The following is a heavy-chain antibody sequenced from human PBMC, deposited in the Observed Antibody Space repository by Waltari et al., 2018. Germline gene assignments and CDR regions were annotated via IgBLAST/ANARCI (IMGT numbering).Heavy chain of an antibody. CDR2: TTNRKTYI. CDR1: AFTISSFG. CDR3: ARALTTPNDY. D-gene: IGHD4-17*01. V-gene: IGHV3-21*03. Sequence: EVQLVESVGVLVKPGGSLRLSCADSAFTISSFGMSWVRQAPGKGIEGGSSTTNRKTYIYYADSVKGRFTVSIDNAKNSLYLQMNSLRADDTAVYFCARALTTPNDYWGQGTLVTGSS. J-gene: IGHJ4*02.